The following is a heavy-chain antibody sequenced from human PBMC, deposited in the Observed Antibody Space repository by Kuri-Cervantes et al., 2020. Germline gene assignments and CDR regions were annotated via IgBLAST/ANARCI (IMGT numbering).Heavy chain of an antibody. CDR3: TTENFSPYHYENGVFSRRDY. J-gene: IGHJ4*02. V-gene: IGHV3-15*01. D-gene: IGHD3-16*01. CDR1: DFNFKNAW. Sequence: GESLKISCVGSDFNFKNAWMSWVRQGPGKGLEWVGRIKSKVDGGTTDYAAPVRGRFTISRDDSKNTLYLQMRGLKIEDTGVYYCTTENFSPYHYENGVFSRRDYWGQGTLVTVSS. CDR2: IKSKVDGGTT.